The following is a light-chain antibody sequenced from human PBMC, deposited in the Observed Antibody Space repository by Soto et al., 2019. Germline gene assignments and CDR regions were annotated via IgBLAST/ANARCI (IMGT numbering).Light chain of an antibody. CDR3: CSYAGTYTYV. J-gene: IGLJ1*01. CDR1: ISDVGGYNY. CDR2: DVS. V-gene: IGLV2-11*01. Sequence: QSALTQPRSVSGSPGQSFTISCTGTISDVGGYNYVSWYQQHPGKAPKLMIYDVSKRPSGVSDRFSGSKSGNTASLTISGLQAEHEADYDSCSYAGTYTYVFGTGTKVTVL.